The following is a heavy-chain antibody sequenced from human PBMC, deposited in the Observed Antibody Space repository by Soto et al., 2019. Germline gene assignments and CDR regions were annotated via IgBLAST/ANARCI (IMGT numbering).Heavy chain of an antibody. CDR1: GFTFSESG. V-gene: IGHV3-23*01. D-gene: IGHD4-4*01. CDR3: VKGFINYDRWFDP. CDR2: ISGSGNYT. J-gene: IGHJ5*02. Sequence: PGGSLRLSCAVSGFTFSESGMAWVRQAPEKGLEWVSGISGSGNYTYYADCVEGRFTISRDNSKNTLYLQLNSLRAEDTALYYCVKGFINYDRWFDPWGQGTLVTAPQ.